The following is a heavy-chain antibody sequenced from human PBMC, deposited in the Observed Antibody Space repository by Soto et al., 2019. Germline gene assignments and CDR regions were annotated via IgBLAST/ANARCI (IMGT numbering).Heavy chain of an antibody. Sequence: EVQLVESGGGLVQPGGSLRLSCAASGFTFSSYSMNWVRQAPGKGLEWVSYISSSSSTIYYADSVKGRFTISRDNAKNSLYLQMNSLRAEDTAVYYCAREGVVVVVATTYNWFDPWGQGTLVTVSS. CDR3: AREGVVVVVATTYNWFDP. CDR1: GFTFSSYS. CDR2: ISSSSSTI. V-gene: IGHV3-48*01. J-gene: IGHJ5*02. D-gene: IGHD2-15*01.